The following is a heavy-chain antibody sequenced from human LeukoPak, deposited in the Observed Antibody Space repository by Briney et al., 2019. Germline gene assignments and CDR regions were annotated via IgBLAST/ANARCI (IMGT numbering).Heavy chain of an antibody. J-gene: IGHJ3*02. V-gene: IGHV4-59*01. CDR2: IYYSGST. D-gene: IGHD6-13*01. CDR1: GGSISSYY. Sequence: SGTLSLTCTVSGGSISSYYWSWIRQPPGKGLEWIGYIYYSGSTNYNPSLKSRVTISVDTSKNQFSLKLSSVTAADTAVYYCARGPSDSSSWVGAFDIWGQGTMVTVSS. CDR3: ARGPSDSSSWVGAFDI.